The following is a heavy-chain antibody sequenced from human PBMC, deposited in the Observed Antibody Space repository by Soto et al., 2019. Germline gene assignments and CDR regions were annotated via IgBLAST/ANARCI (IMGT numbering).Heavy chain of an antibody. J-gene: IGHJ5*02. Sequence: QMQLQASGPGLVQPSETLSLTCNVSGASVSHGYWSWIRQPPGKALEWIGFMYFGGSINYNPSPKRRATISGEATKNQFSMKLTSVTASNTAVYYCARGYYDSTGFAVDPWGQGTLVTVSS. CDR2: MYFGGSI. CDR1: GASVSHGY. D-gene: IGHD3-22*01. CDR3: ARGYYDSTGFAVDP. V-gene: IGHV4-59*02.